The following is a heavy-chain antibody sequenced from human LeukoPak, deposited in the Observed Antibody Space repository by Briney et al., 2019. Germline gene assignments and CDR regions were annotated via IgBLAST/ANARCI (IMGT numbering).Heavy chain of an antibody. Sequence: GRSLRLSCAASGFTFSSYGMHWVRQAPGKGLEWVAVISYDGSNKYYADSVKGRFTISRDNSKNTLYLQMNSLRAEDTAVYYCAKDKSGSYGMDVWGQGTTVTVSS. V-gene: IGHV3-30*18. CDR2: ISYDGSNK. D-gene: IGHD1-26*01. J-gene: IGHJ6*02. CDR3: AKDKSGSYGMDV. CDR1: GFTFSSYG.